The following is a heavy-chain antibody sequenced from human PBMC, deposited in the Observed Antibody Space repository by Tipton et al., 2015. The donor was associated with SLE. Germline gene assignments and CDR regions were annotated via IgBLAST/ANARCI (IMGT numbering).Heavy chain of an antibody. CDR1: GGSISSGSYY. CDR2: IYTSGST. V-gene: IGHV4-61*09. Sequence: TLSLTCTVSGGSISSGSYYWSWIRQPAGKGLEWIGHIYTSGSTNYNPPLKSRVTISVDTSKNQFSLKLSSVTAADTAVYYCAREGITIRAFDIWGQGTMVTVSS. J-gene: IGHJ3*02. D-gene: IGHD3-10*01. CDR3: AREGITIRAFDI.